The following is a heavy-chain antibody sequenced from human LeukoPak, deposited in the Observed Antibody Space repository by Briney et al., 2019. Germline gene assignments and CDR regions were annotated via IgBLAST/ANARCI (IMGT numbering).Heavy chain of an antibody. CDR2: ISTSDNNI. V-gene: IGHV3-11*01. D-gene: IGHD6-19*01. CDR3: ARFGSGWWYFDN. J-gene: IGHJ4*02. CDR1: GFTFSDYY. Sequence: GGSLRLSCAASGFTFSDYYMSWIRQAAGKGLEWVSYISTSDNNIHYADSVKGRFTISRDNARNSLYLQMNSLRDEDTAVYYCARFGSGWWYFDNWGQGTLVTVSS.